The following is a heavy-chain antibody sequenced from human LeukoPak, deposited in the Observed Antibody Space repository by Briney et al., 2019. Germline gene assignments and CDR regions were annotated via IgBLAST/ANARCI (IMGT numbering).Heavy chain of an antibody. CDR2: IWYDGSNK. J-gene: IGHJ3*02. V-gene: IGHV3-33*06. Sequence: SGGSLRLSCAASGFTFSSYGRHWVRQAPGKGLEWVAVIWYDGSNKYYADSVKGRFTISRDDSKNTLYLQMNSLRAEDTAVYYCANWAPFWSGYPLDIWGQGTMVTVSS. D-gene: IGHD3-3*01. CDR1: GFTFSSYG. CDR3: ANWAPFWSGYPLDI.